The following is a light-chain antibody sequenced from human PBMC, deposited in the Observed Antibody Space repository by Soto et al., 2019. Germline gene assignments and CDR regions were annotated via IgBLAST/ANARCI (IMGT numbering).Light chain of an antibody. Sequence: DIVLTQSPATLSVSPGGRATLSCRASQSVSTNLSWYQQRPGQAPRLLIYRASTRAAGVPARFSGSGSGTEFTLTISGLQSEDFAVYYCHQYNYWLACTFGQGTKVDIK. J-gene: IGKJ1*01. V-gene: IGKV3-15*01. CDR3: HQYNYWLACT. CDR2: RAS. CDR1: QSVSTN.